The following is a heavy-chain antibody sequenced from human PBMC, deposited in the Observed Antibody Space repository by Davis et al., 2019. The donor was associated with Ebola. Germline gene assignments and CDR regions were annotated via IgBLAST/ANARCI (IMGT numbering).Heavy chain of an antibody. J-gene: IGHJ4*02. CDR3: AKWFEVGATIFDY. V-gene: IGHV3-21*01. CDR2: ISSSSSYI. D-gene: IGHD1-26*01. CDR1: GFTFSSYS. Sequence: PGGSLRLSCAASGFTFSSYSMNWVRQAPGKGLEWVSSISSSSSYIYYADSVKGRFTISRDNAKNSLYLQMNSLRAEDTAVYYCAKWFEVGATIFDYWGQGTLVTVSS.